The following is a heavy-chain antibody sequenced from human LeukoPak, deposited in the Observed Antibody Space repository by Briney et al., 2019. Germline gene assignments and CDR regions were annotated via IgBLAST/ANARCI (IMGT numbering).Heavy chain of an antibody. Sequence: SQTLSLTCTVSGGSISSGSYYWSWIRQPAGKGLEWIGRIYTSGSTNYNPSLKSRVTISVDTSKNQFSLKLSSVTAADTAVYYCARWATISYYFDYWGQGTLVTVSS. D-gene: IGHD5-24*01. CDR1: GGSISSGSYY. CDR2: IYTSGST. V-gene: IGHV4-61*02. CDR3: ARWATISYYFDY. J-gene: IGHJ4*02.